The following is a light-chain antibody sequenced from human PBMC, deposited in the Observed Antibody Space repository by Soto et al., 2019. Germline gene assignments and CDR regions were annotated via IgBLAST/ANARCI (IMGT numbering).Light chain of an antibody. CDR3: SSYTSSSTWV. J-gene: IGLJ3*02. CDR2: EVS. Sequence: QSALTQPVSVSGSPGQSITISCTGSSSDVGGYNYVSWYQQYPGKAPKFMIYEVSNRPSGVSNRFSGSKSGNTASLTISGLQAEDEADYYCSSYTSSSTWVFGGGTKLTVL. CDR1: SSDVGGYNY. V-gene: IGLV2-14*01.